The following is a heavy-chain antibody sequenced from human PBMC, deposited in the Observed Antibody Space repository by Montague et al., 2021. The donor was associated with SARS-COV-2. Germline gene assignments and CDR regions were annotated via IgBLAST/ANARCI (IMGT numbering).Heavy chain of an antibody. V-gene: IGHV4-39*01. CDR2: IYYSGST. D-gene: IGHD2-15*01. Sequence: SETLSLTCTVSGGSISSSSYYWGWIRQPPGKGLEWIGSIYYSGSTXYNPSLKSRVTISVDTSKNQFSLKLSSVTAADTAVYYCARHVIREGNVVVVELNWLDPWGQGTLVTVSS. CDR1: GGSISSSSYY. J-gene: IGHJ5*02. CDR3: ARHVIREGNVVVVELNWLDP.